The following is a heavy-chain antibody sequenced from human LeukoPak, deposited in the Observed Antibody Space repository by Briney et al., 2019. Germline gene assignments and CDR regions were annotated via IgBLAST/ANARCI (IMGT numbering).Heavy chain of an antibody. CDR2: ISGSGGST. J-gene: IGHJ3*01. D-gene: IGHD7-27*01. V-gene: IGHV3-23*01. CDR1: GFTFSSYA. CDR3: VRDLHWGGFDV. Sequence: PGGSLRLSCAASGFTFSSYAMSWVRQDPGKGREWVSAISGSGGSTYYADSVKGRFTISRDNSKNTLYLQMSSLRAEDTALYYCVRDLHWGGFDVWGQGTMVTVSS.